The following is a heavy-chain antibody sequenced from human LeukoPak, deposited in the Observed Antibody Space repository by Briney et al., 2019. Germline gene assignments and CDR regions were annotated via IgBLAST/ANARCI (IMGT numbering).Heavy chain of an antibody. J-gene: IGHJ6*02. CDR1: GYTFTGYY. Sequence: GASVKVSCKASGYTFTGYYMHWVRQAPGQGLEWMGWINPNSGGANYAQKFQGWVTMTRDTSTSTVYMELSSLRSEDTAVYYCARRAMIVGYGMDVWGQGTTVTVSS. D-gene: IGHD3-22*01. V-gene: IGHV1-2*04. CDR3: ARRAMIVGYGMDV. CDR2: INPNSGGA.